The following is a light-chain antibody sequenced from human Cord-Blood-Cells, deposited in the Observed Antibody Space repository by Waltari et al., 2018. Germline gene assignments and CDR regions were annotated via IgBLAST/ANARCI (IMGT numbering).Light chain of an antibody. CDR1: SSDVGGYNS. CDR3: SSYTSSSTYV. V-gene: IGLV2-14*01. Sequence: QSALTQPASVSGSPGESITLSCTGPSSDVGGYNSVSWYQQHPGKAPKLMIYDVSNRPSGVSNRFSGSKSGNTASLTISGLQAEDEADYYCSSYTSSSTYVFGTGTKVTVL. J-gene: IGLJ1*01. CDR2: DVS.